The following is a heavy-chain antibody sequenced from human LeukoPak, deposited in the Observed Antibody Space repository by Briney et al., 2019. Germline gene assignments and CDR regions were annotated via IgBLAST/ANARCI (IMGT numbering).Heavy chain of an antibody. CDR3: ARGWFGELSHFNF. Sequence: TSETLSLTCSVSGGSISSYYWSWIRQPPGKGLEWIGLIYYSGNTNYNPSLKSRVTMSVDTPKNQFSLNLTSVTAADTAVYYCARGWFGELSHFNFWGQGTLVRVSS. D-gene: IGHD3-10*01. CDR2: IYYSGNT. V-gene: IGHV4-59*12. J-gene: IGHJ4*02. CDR1: GGSISSYY.